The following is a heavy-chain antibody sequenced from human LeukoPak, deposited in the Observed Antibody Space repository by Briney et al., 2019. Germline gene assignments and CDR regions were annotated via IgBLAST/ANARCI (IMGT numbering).Heavy chain of an antibody. V-gene: IGHV3-74*01. CDR2: IASDGSST. J-gene: IGHJ4*02. Sequence: GGSLRLSCAASGFTFSSYWMNWVRQAPGKGLVWVSRIASDGSSTTYADSVKGRFSISRDNAKNTLYLQMNSLRVEDTAVYYCAREDDYVWGSYRCIDYWGQGTLVTVSS. D-gene: IGHD3-16*02. CDR1: GFTFSSYW. CDR3: AREDDYVWGSYRCIDY.